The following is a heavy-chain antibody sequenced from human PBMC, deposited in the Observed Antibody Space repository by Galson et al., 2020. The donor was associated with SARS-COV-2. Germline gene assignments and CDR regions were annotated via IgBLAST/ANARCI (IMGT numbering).Heavy chain of an antibody. CDR3: ARDGIMIWDPYYYDSSGYPENYYYGMDV. Sequence: GGSLRLSCAASGFTFSSYWMSWVRQAPGKGLEWVANIKQDGSEKYYVDSVKGRFTISRDNAKNSLYLQMNSLRAEDTAVYYCARDGIMIWDPYYYDSSGYPENYYYGMDVWGQGTTVTVSS. V-gene: IGHV3-7*01. CDR2: IKQDGSEK. J-gene: IGHJ6*02. CDR1: GFTFSSYW. D-gene: IGHD3-22*01.